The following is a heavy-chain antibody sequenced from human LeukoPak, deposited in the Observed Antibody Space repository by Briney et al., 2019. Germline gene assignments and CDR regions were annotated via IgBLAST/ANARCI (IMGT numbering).Heavy chain of an antibody. CDR1: DGSISSSGYY. J-gene: IGHJ4*02. V-gene: IGHV4-39*01. Sequence: SETLTLTCTVSDGSISSSGYYWGWIRQPPGKGLEWIGSIYNSGSTYSNPSLKSRVTISVDTSKNQFSLKLSSVTAADTAVYYCVRHIGYCYGRLDYWGQGTLVTVSS. CDR3: VRHIGYCYGRLDY. CDR2: IYNSGST. D-gene: IGHD5-18*01.